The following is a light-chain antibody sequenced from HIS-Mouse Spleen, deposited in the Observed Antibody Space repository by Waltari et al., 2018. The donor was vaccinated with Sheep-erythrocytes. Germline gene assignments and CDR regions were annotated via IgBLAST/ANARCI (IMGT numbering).Light chain of an antibody. Sequence: AIQLPQSPSFLSASVGNSVTITCRASQGISSALAWYQQKPGKAPKLLIYDASSLESGVPSRFSGSGSGTDFTLTISSLQPEDFATYYCQQFNNYPRTFGQGTKVEIK. CDR1: QGISSA. V-gene: IGKV1D-13*01. J-gene: IGKJ1*01. CDR2: DAS. CDR3: QQFNNYPRT.